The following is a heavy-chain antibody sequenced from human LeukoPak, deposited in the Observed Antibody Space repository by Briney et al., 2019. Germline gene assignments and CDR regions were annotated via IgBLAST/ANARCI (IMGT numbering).Heavy chain of an antibody. CDR2: IYYNGNT. CDR1: GDSISSSSYY. Sequence: SETLSLTCSVSGDSISSSSYYWSWIRQSPGKGLEWIGSIYYNGNTYYNPPLKSRLTIALDMSRNQFSLKLTSVTAADTAVYFCARHRKVDTAGDYWGQGTLVTVSS. D-gene: IGHD5-18*01. V-gene: IGHV4-39*01. J-gene: IGHJ4*02. CDR3: ARHRKVDTAGDY.